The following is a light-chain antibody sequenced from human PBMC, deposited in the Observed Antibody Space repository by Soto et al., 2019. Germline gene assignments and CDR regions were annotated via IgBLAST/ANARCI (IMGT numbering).Light chain of an antibody. Sequence: QSVLTQPPSVSGAPGQRVTISCTGSSSNIGAGYDVHWYQQLPGTAPKLLIYGNSNRPSGVPDRFSGSKSGTSACLAITGLQAEDEADYYCQSYDSSLSGLYVFGTGTKLTVL. CDR3: QSYDSSLSGLYV. CDR2: GNS. J-gene: IGLJ1*01. CDR1: SSNIGAGYD. V-gene: IGLV1-40*01.